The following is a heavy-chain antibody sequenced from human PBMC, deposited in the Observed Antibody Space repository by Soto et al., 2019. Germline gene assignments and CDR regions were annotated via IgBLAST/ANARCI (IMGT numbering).Heavy chain of an antibody. CDR1: GYTFTSYG. V-gene: IGHV1-18*01. J-gene: IGHJ6*02. CDR2: ISAYNGNT. CDR3: ARDYYDSSGYYWASYYYYGMDV. D-gene: IGHD3-22*01. Sequence: GASVKVSCKASGYTFTSYGISWVRQAPGQGLEWMGWISAYNGNTNYAQKLQGRVTMTTDTSTSTAYMELRSLRSDDTAVYYCARDYYDSSGYYWASYYYYGMDVWGQGTTVTVSS.